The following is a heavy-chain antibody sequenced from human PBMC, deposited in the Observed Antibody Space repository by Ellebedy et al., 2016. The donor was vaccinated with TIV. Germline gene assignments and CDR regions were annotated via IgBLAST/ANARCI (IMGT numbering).Heavy chain of an antibody. D-gene: IGHD5-18*01. CDR1: GYTFTSYG. CDR2: IRAYNGNT. J-gene: IGHJ6*02. Sequence: ASVKVSCKASGYTFTSYGISWVRQAPGQGLEWMGWIRAYNGNTNYAQKLQGRVTMTTVTSTSTAYMELRSLRSDDTAVYYCAFVFHVDTAMAKEPDYNYYGMDVWGQGTTVTVSS. V-gene: IGHV1-18*01. CDR3: AFVFHVDTAMAKEPDYNYYGMDV.